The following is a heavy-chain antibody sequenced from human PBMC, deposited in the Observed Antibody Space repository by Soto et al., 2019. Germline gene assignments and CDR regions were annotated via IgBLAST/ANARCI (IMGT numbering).Heavy chain of an antibody. Sequence: PGGSLRLSCAASGFTFSSYGMHWVRQAPGKGLEWVAVISYDGSNKYYADSVKGRFTISRDNSKNTLYLQMNSLRAEDTAVYYCAKDSSGYYSGAFHISGQGTMLTLS. V-gene: IGHV3-30*18. J-gene: IGHJ3*02. D-gene: IGHD3-22*01. CDR3: AKDSSGYYSGAFHI. CDR1: GFTFSSYG. CDR2: ISYDGSNK.